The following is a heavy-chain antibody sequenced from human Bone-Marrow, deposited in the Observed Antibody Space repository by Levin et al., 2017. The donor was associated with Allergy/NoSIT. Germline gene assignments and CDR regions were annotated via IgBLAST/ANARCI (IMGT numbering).Heavy chain of an antibody. CDR1: GYMFSTYW. D-gene: IGHD6-19*01. Sequence: GESLKISCEASGYMFSTYWITWVRQTPGKGLEYVGRVDPDDSYTTYNPAFEGHVSISSDKSGTAYLQWTSLKASDTAIYYCARIAVPRTNYYFYMDVWGKGTTVTVSS. CDR3: ARIAVPRTNYYFYMDV. V-gene: IGHV5-10-1*01. J-gene: IGHJ6*03. CDR2: VDPDDSYT.